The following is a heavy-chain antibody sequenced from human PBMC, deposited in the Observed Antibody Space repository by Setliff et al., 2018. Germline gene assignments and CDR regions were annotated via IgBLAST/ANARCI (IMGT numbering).Heavy chain of an antibody. CDR1: DDSISSRRYY. Sequence: SETLSLTCTVSDDSISSRRYYWSWIRQPAGKGLEWLGQIYTSWSTNYNPSLKGRATLTIDASKKQFSLKMTSVTAADPAVYYCAARSTPYYDLWSGPLDYWGLGTLVTVSS. CDR3: AARSTPYYDLWSGPLDY. J-gene: IGHJ4*02. D-gene: IGHD3-3*01. V-gene: IGHV4-61*09. CDR2: IYTSWST.